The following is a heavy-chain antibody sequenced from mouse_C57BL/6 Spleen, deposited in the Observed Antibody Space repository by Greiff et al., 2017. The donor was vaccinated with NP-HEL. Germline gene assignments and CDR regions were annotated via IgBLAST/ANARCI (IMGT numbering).Heavy chain of an antibody. CDR1: GYTFTSYG. J-gene: IGHJ1*03. V-gene: IGHV1-81*01. CDR3: ARGDYGSSYVYFEV. D-gene: IGHD1-1*01. Sequence: VQLQESGAELARPGASVKLSCKASGYTFTSYGISWVKQRTGQGLEWIGEIYPRSGNNYYNEKFKGKATLTADKSSSTAYMELRSLTSEDSAVYFCARGDYGSSYVYFEVWGTGTTVTVSS. CDR2: IYPRSGNN.